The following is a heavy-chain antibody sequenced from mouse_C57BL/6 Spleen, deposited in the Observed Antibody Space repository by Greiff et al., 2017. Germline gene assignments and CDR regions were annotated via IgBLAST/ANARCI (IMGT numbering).Heavy chain of an antibody. CDR1: GYTFTDYE. V-gene: IGHV1-15*01. CDR3: TNVYGSSSYYAMDY. J-gene: IGHJ4*01. D-gene: IGHD1-1*01. Sequence: VQLVESGAELVRPGASVTLSCKASGYTFTDYEMHWVKQTPVHGLEWIGAIDPETGGTAYNQKFKGKAILTADKSSSTAYMELRSLTSEDSAVYYCTNVYGSSSYYAMDYWGQGTSVTVSS. CDR2: IDPETGGT.